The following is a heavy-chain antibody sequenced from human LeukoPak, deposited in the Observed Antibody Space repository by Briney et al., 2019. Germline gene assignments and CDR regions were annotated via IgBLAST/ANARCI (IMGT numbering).Heavy chain of an antibody. CDR1: GGSISSGDYY. D-gene: IGHD3-22*01. CDR2: IYYSGST. V-gene: IGHV4-30-4*08. J-gene: IGHJ4*02. CDR3: ARTTYYYDSSGNFTFDY. Sequence: SETLSLTCTVSGGSISSGDYYWSWIRQPPGKGLEWIGYIYYSGSTYYNPSLKSRVTISVDTSKNQFSLKLSSVTAADTAVYYCARTTYYYDSSGNFTFDYWGQGTLVTVSS.